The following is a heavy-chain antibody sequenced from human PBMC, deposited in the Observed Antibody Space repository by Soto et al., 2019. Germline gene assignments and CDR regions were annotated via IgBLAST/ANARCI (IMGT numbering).Heavy chain of an antibody. CDR2: ISGNGGST. Sequence: GGSLRLSCAASGFTFSSYAMNWVRQAPGKGLEWVSHISGNGGSTYYADSAKGRFTISRDNSKNTLYLQMNSLRAEDTAVYYCAKEKIVAAKYYGMDVWGQGTTVTVSS. D-gene: IGHD2-15*01. CDR1: GFTFSSYA. V-gene: IGHV3-23*01. J-gene: IGHJ6*02. CDR3: AKEKIVAAKYYGMDV.